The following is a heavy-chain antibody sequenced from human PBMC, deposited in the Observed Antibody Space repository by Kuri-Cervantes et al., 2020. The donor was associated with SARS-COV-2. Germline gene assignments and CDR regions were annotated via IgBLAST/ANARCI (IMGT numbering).Heavy chain of an antibody. V-gene: IGHV3-15*01. Sequence: GESLKISCAASGLTFSNAWMSWVRQAPGKGLEWVGRIKSKTDGGTTDYAAPVKGRFTISRDDSKNTLYLQMNSLKTEDTAVYYCTTEGGDYVSLDYWGQGTLVTVSS. D-gene: IGHD4-17*01. J-gene: IGHJ4*02. CDR1: GLTFSNAW. CDR3: TTEGGDYVSLDY. CDR2: IKSKTDGGTT.